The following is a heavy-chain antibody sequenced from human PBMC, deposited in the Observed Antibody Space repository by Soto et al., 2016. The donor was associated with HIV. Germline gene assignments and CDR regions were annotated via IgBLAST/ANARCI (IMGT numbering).Heavy chain of an antibody. CDR2: MSPNSGNT. D-gene: IGHD2-2*01. CDR3: ARGLRDCSSTSCPLRFDP. V-gene: IGHV1-8*03. CDR1: GYTFTDYD. J-gene: IGHJ5*02. Sequence: QVQLVQSGAEVKKPGASVKVSCKASGYTFTDYDINWVRQATGQGLEWMGWMSPNSGNTGYAQKFQGRVTITRNTPISTAYMELSSLRSEDTAVYYCARGLRDCSSTSCPLRFDPWGQGTLVTVSS.